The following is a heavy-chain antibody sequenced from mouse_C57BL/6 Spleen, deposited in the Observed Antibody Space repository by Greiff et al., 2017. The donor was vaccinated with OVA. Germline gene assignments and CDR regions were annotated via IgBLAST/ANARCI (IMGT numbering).Heavy chain of an antibody. J-gene: IGHJ2*01. CDR1: GFTFSSYG. CDR2: ISSGGSYT. CDR3: ARHEGYFDY. Sequence: EVKLVESGGDLVKPGGSLKLSCAASGFTFSSYGMSWVRQTPDKRLEWVATISSGGSYTYYPDSVKGRVTISRGNAKNTLYRQMCSLKSEDTAMYYCARHEGYFDYWGQGTTLTVSS. V-gene: IGHV5-6*01.